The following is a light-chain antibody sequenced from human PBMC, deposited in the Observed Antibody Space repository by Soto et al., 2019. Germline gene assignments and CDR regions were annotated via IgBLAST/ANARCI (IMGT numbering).Light chain of an antibody. Sequence: DIVMTQSTDSLAVSLGGWAAINCKSSQSLLYSCDNRNYLAWYQQKPGQPPKLLIYWASTRESGVPDRFTGSGSGTDFTLTITSLQAEDVAVYYCHEYYSIPYTFGQGTKLEIK. CDR2: WAS. J-gene: IGKJ2*01. CDR1: QSLLYSCDNRNY. CDR3: HEYYSIPYT. V-gene: IGKV4-1*01.